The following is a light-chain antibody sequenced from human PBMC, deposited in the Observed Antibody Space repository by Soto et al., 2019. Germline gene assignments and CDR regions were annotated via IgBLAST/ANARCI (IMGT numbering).Light chain of an antibody. Sequence: QLVLTQSRSASASLGASVKLTSTLSSGHSSDAIAWHQQQPEKGPRFLMNLNSDGSHTKGDGIPDRFSGSSSGAERYLTISSLQSEDEADYYCQTWGTGIVIFGGGTKLTVL. CDR2: LNSDGSH. CDR3: QTWGTGIVI. V-gene: IGLV4-69*01. J-gene: IGLJ2*01. CDR1: SGHSSDA.